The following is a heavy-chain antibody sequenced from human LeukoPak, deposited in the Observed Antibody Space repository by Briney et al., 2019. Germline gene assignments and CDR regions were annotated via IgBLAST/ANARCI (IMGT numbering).Heavy chain of an antibody. CDR2: ISYDGSHK. D-gene: IGHD6-13*01. V-gene: IGHV3-30*04. CDR3: ARGMRGSSWLSFDY. CDR1: GFTFSSYS. J-gene: IGHJ4*02. Sequence: GGSLRLSCAASGFTFSSYSMHWVRQAPGKGLEWVALISYDGSHKHYADTVKGRVTISRDNSKNTLYLQMNSLRTEDTAIYYCARGMRGSSWLSFDYWGQGTLVTVSS.